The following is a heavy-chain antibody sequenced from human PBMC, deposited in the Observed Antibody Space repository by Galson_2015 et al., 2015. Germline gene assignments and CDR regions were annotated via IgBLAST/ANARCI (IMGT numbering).Heavy chain of an antibody. D-gene: IGHD3-16*02. Sequence: QSGAEVKKPGESLRISCKASGYSFTTYWISWVRQMPGKGLEWMGRIDPSDSYTNYSPSFQGHVTISADKSISAAYLQWSSLKASDTAMYYCARLHDYIWGSYRSSWFDPWGQGTLVTVSS. CDR3: ARLHDYIWGSYRSSWFDP. CDR2: IDPSDSYT. J-gene: IGHJ5*02. V-gene: IGHV5-10-1*01. CDR1: GYSFTTYW.